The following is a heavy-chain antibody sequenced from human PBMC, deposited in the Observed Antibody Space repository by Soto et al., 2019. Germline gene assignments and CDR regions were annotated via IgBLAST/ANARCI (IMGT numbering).Heavy chain of an antibody. CDR2: IYHSGST. V-gene: IGHV4-4*02. Sequence: SETLSLTCAVSGGSISSSNWWSWVRQPPGKGLEWIGEIYHSGSTNYNPSLKSRVTISVDKSKNQFSLKLSSVTAADTAVYYCARGGYYDISGSRSYHYYVMNVWGQGTTVTVSS. CDR1: GGSISSSNW. CDR3: ARGGYYDISGSRSYHYYVMNV. J-gene: IGHJ6*02. D-gene: IGHD3-9*01.